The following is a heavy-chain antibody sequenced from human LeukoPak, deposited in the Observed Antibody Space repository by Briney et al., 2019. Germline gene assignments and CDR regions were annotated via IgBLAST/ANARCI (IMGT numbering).Heavy chain of an antibody. CDR1: GYTFTSYA. CDR2: INAGNGNT. V-gene: IGHV1-3*01. J-gene: IGHJ4*02. D-gene: IGHD3-10*01. CDR3: ARNYYGSGSYYLPDY. Sequence: GASVKVSCKASGYTFTSYAMHWVRQAPGQRLEWMGWINAGNGNTKYSQKFQGRVTITRDTSASTAYMELSSLRSEDTAVYYCARNYYGSGSYYLPDYWGQGTLVTVSS.